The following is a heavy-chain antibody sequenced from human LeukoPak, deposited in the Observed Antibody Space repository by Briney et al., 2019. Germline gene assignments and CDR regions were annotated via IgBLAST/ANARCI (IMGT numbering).Heavy chain of an antibody. CDR2: IIPILGIA. V-gene: IGHV1-69*04. J-gene: IGHJ4*02. CDR3: ARDFRPGHYDFWSGYWAYFDY. Sequence: SVKVSCKASGGTFSSYAISWVRQAPGQGPEWMGRIIPILGIANYAQKFQGRVTITADKSTSTAYVELSSLRSEDTAVYYCARDFRPGHYDFWSGYWAYFDYWGQGTLVTVSS. CDR1: GGTFSSYA. D-gene: IGHD3-3*01.